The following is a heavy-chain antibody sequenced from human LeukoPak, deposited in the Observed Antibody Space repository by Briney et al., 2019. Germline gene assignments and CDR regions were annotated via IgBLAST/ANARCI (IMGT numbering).Heavy chain of an antibody. CDR3: ARGRRSYSSGLYYFDY. J-gene: IGHJ4*02. CDR2: MNPNSGNT. Sequence: GASVKVSCKASGYTFTSYDINWVRQATGQGLEWMGWMNPNSGNTGYAQKFQGRVTMTRNTSISTAYMELSSLRSEDTAVYYCARGRRSYSSGLYYFDYWGQGTLVTVSS. CDR1: GYTFTSYD. V-gene: IGHV1-8*01. D-gene: IGHD6-19*01.